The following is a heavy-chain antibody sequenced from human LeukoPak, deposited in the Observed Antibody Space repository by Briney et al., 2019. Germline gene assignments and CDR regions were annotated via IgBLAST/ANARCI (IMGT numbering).Heavy chain of an antibody. CDR3: ARVRTAYYPDY. V-gene: IGHV3-21*05. Sequence: PGGCLRLSWVAAGFTFDTYTMSWVRQAAGKWLGWVSYISSKSGYIHYADSVKRRFIISRDNAKNSLSLQMNRLRAEDTAVYYCARVRTAYYPDYWGQGTLVTVSS. CDR2: ISSKSGYI. D-gene: IGHD3/OR15-3a*01. CDR1: GFTFDTYT. J-gene: IGHJ4*02.